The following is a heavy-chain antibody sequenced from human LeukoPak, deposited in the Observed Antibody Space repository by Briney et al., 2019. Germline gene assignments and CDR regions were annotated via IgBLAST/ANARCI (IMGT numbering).Heavy chain of an antibody. CDR1: GGSISSGAYY. CDR3: ARGGTFHYDSSGHYNYCFDY. CDR2: TYYSGST. J-gene: IGHJ4*02. Sequence: SQTLSLTCTVSGGSISSGAYYWSWIRQHPGKGLEWIGYTYYSGSTYYNPSLKGRVTISSDTSKNQFSMKLSSVTAADTAVYYCARGGTFHYDSSGHYNYCFDYWGQGTLVTVSS. V-gene: IGHV4-31*03. D-gene: IGHD3-22*01.